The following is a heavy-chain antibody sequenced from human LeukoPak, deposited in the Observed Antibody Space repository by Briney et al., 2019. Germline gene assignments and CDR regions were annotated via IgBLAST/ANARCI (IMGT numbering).Heavy chain of an antibody. D-gene: IGHD3-10*01. J-gene: IGHJ6*03. CDR1: DYSISTDYY. V-gene: IGHV4-38-2*02. Sequence: ASETLSLTCTVSDYSISTDYYWGWIRQPPGKGLEWIGEINHSGSTNYNPSLKSRVTISVDTSKNQFSLKLSSVTAADTAVYYCARLKSYYGSGSYYYYYYYYMDVWGKGTTVTISS. CDR2: INHSGST. CDR3: ARLKSYYGSGSYYYYYYYYMDV.